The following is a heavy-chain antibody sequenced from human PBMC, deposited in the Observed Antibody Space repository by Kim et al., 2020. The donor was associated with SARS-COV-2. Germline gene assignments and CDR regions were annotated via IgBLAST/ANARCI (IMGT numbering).Heavy chain of an antibody. J-gene: IGHJ5*02. CDR2: ISGYSGKI. D-gene: IGHD5-18*01. CDR1: GYTFTSYG. V-gene: IGHV1-18*01. Sequence: ASVKVSCKASGYTFTSYGISWVRQAPGQGLEWMGWISGYSGKIDYANKVQGRVTMTTDTSTAYMELRSLRFDDTAVYYCAGGGGNSYGRGWFDPWGQGTLVIVSS. CDR3: AGGGGNSYGRGWFDP.